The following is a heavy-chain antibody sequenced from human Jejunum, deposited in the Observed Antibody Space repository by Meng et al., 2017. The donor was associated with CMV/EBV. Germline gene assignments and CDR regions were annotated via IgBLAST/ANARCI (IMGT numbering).Heavy chain of an antibody. CDR2: ITGSGDII. V-gene: IGHV3-11*01. CDR3: ARGNYGFDY. CDR1: GLPFGAYY. J-gene: IGHJ4*02. Sequence: LACAASGLPFGAYYMTWVRQAPGKGLEWVSYITGSGDIIYYADSVKGRFTISRDNAKSSLYLEINSLRAEDTAVYYCARGNYGFDYWGQGTLVTVSS. D-gene: IGHD4-17*01.